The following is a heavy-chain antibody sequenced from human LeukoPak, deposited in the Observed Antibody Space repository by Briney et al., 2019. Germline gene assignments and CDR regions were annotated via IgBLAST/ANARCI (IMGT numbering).Heavy chain of an antibody. CDR3: ARGQSYYEAFDI. D-gene: IGHD1-26*01. J-gene: IGHJ3*02. V-gene: IGHV3-53*03. CDR1: GFTVSSDY. Sequence: PGGSLRLSCAASGFTVSSDYMSWVRQPPGKGLEWVSVIYSGGSTNYADSVKGRFAISRDNSKNTLHLQMNSLRVEDTAVYCCARGQSYYEAFDIWGQGTMVTVSS. CDR2: IYSGGST.